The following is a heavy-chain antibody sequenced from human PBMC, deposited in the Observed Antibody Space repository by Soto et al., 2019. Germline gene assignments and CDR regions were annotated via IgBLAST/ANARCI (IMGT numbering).Heavy chain of an antibody. Sequence: GGSLRLSCAASGFTFSSYAMSWVRQAPGKGLEWASAISGSGGSTYYADSVKGRFTISRDNSKNTLHLQMNSLRAEDTAVYYYAKDSPSYYDILTGYYTHDYWGQGTLVTVSS. J-gene: IGHJ4*02. CDR2: ISGSGGST. CDR3: AKDSPSYYDILTGYYTHDY. V-gene: IGHV3-23*01. D-gene: IGHD3-9*01. CDR1: GFTFSSYA.